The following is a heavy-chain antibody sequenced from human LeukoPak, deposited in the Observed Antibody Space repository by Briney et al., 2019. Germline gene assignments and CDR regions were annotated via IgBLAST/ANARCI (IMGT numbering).Heavy chain of an antibody. J-gene: IGHJ4*02. D-gene: IGHD6-13*01. CDR2: ISSSSSYI. V-gene: IGHV3-21*01. CDR3: ARTSHLGIAAAGTVDY. Sequence: GGSLRLSCAASGFTFSSYSMNWVRQAPGKGLEWVSSISSSSSYIYYADSLKGRFTISRDNAKNSLYLQMNSLRAEDTAVYYCARTSHLGIAAAGTVDYWGKGPLVTVSS. CDR1: GFTFSSYS.